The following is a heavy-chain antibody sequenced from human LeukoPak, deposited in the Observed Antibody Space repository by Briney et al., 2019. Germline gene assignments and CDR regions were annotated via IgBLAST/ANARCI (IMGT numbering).Heavy chain of an antibody. CDR1: GYTLTELS. J-gene: IGHJ4*02. CDR3: ATSYCSGGSCYASEYDY. D-gene: IGHD2-15*01. CDR2: FDPEDGET. Sequence: ASVKVSCKVSGYTLTELSMHWVRQAPGKGLEWMGGFDPEDGETIYAQKFQGRVTMTEDTSTGTAYMELSSLRSEDTAVYYCATSYCSGGSCYASEYDYWGQGTLVTVSS. V-gene: IGHV1-24*01.